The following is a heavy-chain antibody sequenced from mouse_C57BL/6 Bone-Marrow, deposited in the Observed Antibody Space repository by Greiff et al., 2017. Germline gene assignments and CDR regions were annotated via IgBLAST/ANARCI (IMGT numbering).Heavy chain of an antibody. CDR1: GFNIKDDY. V-gene: IGHV14-4*01. Sequence: EVQLQQSGAELVRPGASVKLSCTASGFNIKDDYMHWVKQRPEQGLEWIGWIDPENGDTEYASKFQGKATITADTSSNPAYLQLSSLTSEDTAVYYCTRYYYGSTLYWYFDVWGTGTTVTVSS. D-gene: IGHD1-1*01. J-gene: IGHJ1*03. CDR2: IDPENGDT. CDR3: TRYYYGSTLYWYFDV.